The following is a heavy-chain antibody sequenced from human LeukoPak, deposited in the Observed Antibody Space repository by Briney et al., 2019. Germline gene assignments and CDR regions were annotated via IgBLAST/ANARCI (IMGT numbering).Heavy chain of an antibody. V-gene: IGHV3-23*01. CDR2: ISGSGGST. CDR1: GFTFSGYA. D-gene: IGHD2-15*01. CDR3: AKGVVATTGDYFDY. J-gene: IGHJ4*02. Sequence: GGSLRLSCAASGFTFSGYAMSWVREAPGKGLEWVSGISGSGGSTYSADSVKGRSTTSRDNSKNTLYLQTNSLRAEDTAVYYCAKGVVATTGDYFDYWGQGTLVTVSS.